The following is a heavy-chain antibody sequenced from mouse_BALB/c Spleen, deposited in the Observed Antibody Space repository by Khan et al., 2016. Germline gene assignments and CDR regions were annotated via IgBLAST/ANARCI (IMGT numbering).Heavy chain of an antibody. CDR2: IYPGSDNT. V-gene: IGHV1-76*01. D-gene: IGHD2-1*01. Sequence: QVQLQQSGAELARPGASVKLSCKASGYTFTDYYINWVKQRTGQGLEWIGEIYPGSDNTYYNERFKGKATLTADKPSSTAYMQLSSLTSEDSAVYFCARGGGNSDYWGQGTTLTVSS. CDR3: ARGGGNSDY. J-gene: IGHJ2*01. CDR1: GYTFTDYY.